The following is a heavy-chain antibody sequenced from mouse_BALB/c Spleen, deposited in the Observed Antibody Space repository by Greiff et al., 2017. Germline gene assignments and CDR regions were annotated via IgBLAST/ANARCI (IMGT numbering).Heavy chain of an antibody. V-gene: IGHV3-6*02. CDR1: GYSITSGYY. J-gene: IGHJ3*01. CDR2: ISYDGSN. CDR3: ARVYGNYDFAY. D-gene: IGHD2-10*02. Sequence: ESGPGLVKPSQSLSLTCSVTGYSITSGYYWNWIRQFPGNKLEWMGYISYDGSNNYNPSLKNRISITRDTSKNQFFLKLNSVTTEDTATYYCARVYGNYDFAYWGQGTLVTVSA.